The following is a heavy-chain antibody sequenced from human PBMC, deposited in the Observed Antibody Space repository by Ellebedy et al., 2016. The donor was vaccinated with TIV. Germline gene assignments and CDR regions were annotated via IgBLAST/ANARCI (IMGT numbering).Heavy chain of an antibody. J-gene: IGHJ4*02. CDR2: ISAYNGNT. CDR3: ARQMATIRKLDY. D-gene: IGHD5-24*01. CDR1: GYTFTGYY. Sequence: ASVKVSCKASGYTFTGYYMHWVRQAPGQGLEWMGWISAYNGNTNYAQRLQGRVTMTTDTSTSTAYMELRSLRSDDTAVYYCARQMATIRKLDYWGQGTLVTVSS. V-gene: IGHV1-18*04.